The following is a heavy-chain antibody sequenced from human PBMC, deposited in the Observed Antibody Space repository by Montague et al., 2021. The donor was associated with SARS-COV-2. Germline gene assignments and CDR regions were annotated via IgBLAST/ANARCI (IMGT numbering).Heavy chain of an antibody. CDR2: INHSGST. D-gene: IGHD2-2*01. J-gene: IGHJ6*03. CDR3: ARLVVPAARYYYYYYYMDV. CDR1: GFTFSSYA. Sequence: LRLSCAASGFTFSSYAMHWVRQAPVKGLEWIGEINHSGSTNYNXSLXRPVTISVDTSKNQFSLKLSSVTAADTAVYYCARLVVPAARYYYYYYYMDVWGKGTTVTVSS. V-gene: IGHV4-34*01.